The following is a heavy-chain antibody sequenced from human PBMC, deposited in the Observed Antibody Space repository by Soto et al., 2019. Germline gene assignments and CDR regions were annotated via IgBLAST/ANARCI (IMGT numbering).Heavy chain of an antibody. J-gene: IGHJ4*02. Sequence: SETLSLTCTVSGGSISSGNYYWSWIRQPPGKGLEWIGFISYSGSTYYSLSLKSRVTISVDTSKNQFSLNLSFVTAADTAVYYCATMGTPATGLYYFDYWGQGNLVTVSS. D-gene: IGHD5-18*01. CDR3: ATMGTPATGLYYFDY. CDR1: GGSISSGNYY. V-gene: IGHV4-30-4*01. CDR2: ISYSGST.